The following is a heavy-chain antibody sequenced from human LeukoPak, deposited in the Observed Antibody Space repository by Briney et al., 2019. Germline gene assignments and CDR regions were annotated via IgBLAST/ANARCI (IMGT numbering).Heavy chain of an antibody. Sequence: KPSQTLSLTCTVSSGSISSGGYYWSWIRQHPGKGLEWIGCIYYSGSTYYNPSLKSRVTISVDTSKNQFSLKLSSVTAADTAVYYCARGGGSMVRGVIPRYGMDVWGKGTTVTVSS. CDR1: SGSISSGGYY. V-gene: IGHV4-31*03. J-gene: IGHJ6*04. CDR3: ARGGGSMVRGVIPRYGMDV. CDR2: IYYSGST. D-gene: IGHD3-10*01.